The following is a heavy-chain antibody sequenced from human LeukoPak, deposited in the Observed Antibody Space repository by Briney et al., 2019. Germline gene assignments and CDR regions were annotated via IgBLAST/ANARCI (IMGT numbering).Heavy chain of an antibody. CDR3: ARDRELRDFWSGYYILGVVPYYFDY. CDR1: GYTFTSYG. Sequence: ASVKVSCKASGYTFTSYGISWVRQAPGQGLEWMGWISAYNGNTNYAQKLQGRVTMTTYTSTSTAYMELRSLRSDDTAVYYCARDRELRDFWSGYYILGVVPYYFDYWGQGTLVTVSS. CDR2: ISAYNGNT. D-gene: IGHD3-3*01. J-gene: IGHJ4*02. V-gene: IGHV1-18*01.